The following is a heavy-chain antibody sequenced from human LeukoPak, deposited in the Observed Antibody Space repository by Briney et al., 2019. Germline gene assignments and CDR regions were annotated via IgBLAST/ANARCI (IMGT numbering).Heavy chain of an antibody. CDR3: ARSLAAAELDY. CDR2: ISSSANSI. V-gene: IGHV3-48*03. CDR1: GFTFDGSE. Sequence: GSLRLSCAASGFTFDGSEMNWVRQAPGKGLEWLSYISSSANSIYYADSVKGRFTVSRDNAKNSLYLQMNSLRAEDTAVYYCARSLAAAELDYWGQGTLVTVSS. J-gene: IGHJ4*02. D-gene: IGHD6-13*01.